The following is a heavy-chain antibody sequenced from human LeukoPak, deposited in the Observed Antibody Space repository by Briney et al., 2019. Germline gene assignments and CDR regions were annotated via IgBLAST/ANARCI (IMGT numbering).Heavy chain of an antibody. Sequence: GGSLRLSCAATGLTVSSNFMSWVRQAPGKGLEWVSVIYGGGSTYYADSVKGRFTISSDTPKNTLYLQMNSLRVADTAVYYCASWPGGWYGEDSWGQGTLVTVSS. V-gene: IGHV3-53*01. CDR3: ASWPGGWYGEDS. CDR2: IYGGGST. J-gene: IGHJ4*02. CDR1: GLTVSSNF. D-gene: IGHD6-19*01.